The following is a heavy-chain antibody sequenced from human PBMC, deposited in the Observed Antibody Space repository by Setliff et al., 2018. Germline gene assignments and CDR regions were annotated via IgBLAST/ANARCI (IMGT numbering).Heavy chain of an antibody. CDR2: ISAYNGYT. CDR1: GYTFTSYG. Sequence: ASLKVSCKASGYTFTSYGISWVRQAPGQGLEWMGWISAYNGYTNYAQKLQGRVTMTTDASTSTAYMELRSLRSDDTAVYYCAREVGSRLDYWGQGTLVTVSS. CDR3: AREVGSRLDY. J-gene: IGHJ4*02. D-gene: IGHD6-13*01. V-gene: IGHV1-18*01.